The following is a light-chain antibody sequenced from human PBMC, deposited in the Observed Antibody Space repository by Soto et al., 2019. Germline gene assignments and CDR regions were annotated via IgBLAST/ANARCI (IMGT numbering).Light chain of an antibody. CDR2: GAS. V-gene: IGKV1-9*01. CDR3: QQLNSHPRT. CDR1: QAIFNY. Sequence: DIQLTQSPIFLSASVGDRVTISCRASQAIFNYLAWNQQKPGKAPNLLIFGASTLQSGVPSRFSGSGSGTEFTLTISSLQPEDFATYYCQQLNSHPRTFDQGTKLEIK. J-gene: IGKJ2*01.